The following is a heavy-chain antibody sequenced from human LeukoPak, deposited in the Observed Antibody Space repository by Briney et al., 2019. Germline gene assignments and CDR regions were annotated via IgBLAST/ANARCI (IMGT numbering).Heavy chain of an antibody. V-gene: IGHV3-66*01. J-gene: IGHJ4*02. D-gene: IGHD3-9*01. Sequence: GGSLRLSCAASGFTVSSNYMSWVRQAPGKGLEWVSVIYSGGSTYYADSVKGRFTISRDNYKNTLYLQMNSLRAEDTAVYYCARDYYDILTGYYPLDYWGQGTLVTVSS. CDR3: ARDYYDILTGYYPLDY. CDR1: GFTVSSNY. CDR2: IYSGGST.